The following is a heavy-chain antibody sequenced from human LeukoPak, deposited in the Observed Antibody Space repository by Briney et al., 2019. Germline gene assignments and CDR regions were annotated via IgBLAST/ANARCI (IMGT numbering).Heavy chain of an antibody. V-gene: IGHV3-23*01. J-gene: IGHJ4*02. CDR1: GLAFSSYV. Sequence: GGSLRLSCAASGLAFSSYVMSWVRQAPGKGLDWVSGISRSDGGTYYADSVKGRFTISRDNSKNTLYLQMNSLRAEDMAVYYCSKDIYGDYGGLDYWGQGTLVTVSS. CDR3: SKDIYGDYGGLDY. D-gene: IGHD4-23*01. CDR2: ISRSDGGT.